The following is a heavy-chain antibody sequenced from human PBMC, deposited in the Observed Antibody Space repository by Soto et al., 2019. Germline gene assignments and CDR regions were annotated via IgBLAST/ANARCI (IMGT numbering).Heavy chain of an antibody. CDR3: ARDGEVGKHSYIY. J-gene: IGHJ4*02. Sequence: GGSLRLSCAASGFTFRRYSLNWFRQAPGRGLEWVSSISYSGKYIYYADSVKGCFTISRDNVQNSRYLQMNRLRAENKAIYYCARDGEVGKHSYIYWGQGTLVTVSS. V-gene: IGHV3-21*01. CDR1: GFTFRRYS. D-gene: IGHD3-3*01. CDR2: ISYSGKYI.